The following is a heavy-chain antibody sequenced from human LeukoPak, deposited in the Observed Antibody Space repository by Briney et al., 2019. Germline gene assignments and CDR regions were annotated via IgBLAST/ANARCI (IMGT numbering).Heavy chain of an antibody. J-gene: IGHJ4*02. D-gene: IGHD3-10*01. Sequence: HSGGSLRLSCAASGFTFSSYAMHWVRQAPGKGLEWVALISYDGSNKYYADSVKGRFTISRDSARNSLYLQMNSLRADDTALYYCAKDRGRGEDYWGQGTLVTVSS. CDR1: GFTFSSYA. CDR2: ISYDGSNK. CDR3: AKDRGRGEDY. V-gene: IGHV3-30*04.